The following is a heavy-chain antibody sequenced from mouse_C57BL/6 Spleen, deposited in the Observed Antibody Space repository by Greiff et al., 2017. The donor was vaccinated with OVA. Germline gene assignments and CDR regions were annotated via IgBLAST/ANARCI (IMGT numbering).Heavy chain of an antibody. D-gene: IGHD4-1*01. CDR3: VRGEDWDWYFDV. CDR2: IRSKSSNYAT. J-gene: IGHJ1*03. V-gene: IGHV10-3*01. CDR1: GFTFNTYA. Sequence: EADGGLVQPKGSLKLSCAASGFTFNTYAMHWVRQAPGKGLEWVARIRSKSSNYATYYADSVKDRFTISRDDSQSMLYLQMNNLKTEDTAMYYCVRGEDWDWYFDVWGTGTTVTVSS.